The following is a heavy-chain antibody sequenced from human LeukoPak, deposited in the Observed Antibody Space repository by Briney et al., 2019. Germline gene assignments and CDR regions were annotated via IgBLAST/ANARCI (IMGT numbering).Heavy chain of an antibody. D-gene: IGHD6-6*01. CDR2: INHSGST. J-gene: IGHJ4*02. CDR1: GGSSSGYY. Sequence: AETLSLTCAVYGGSSSGYYWIWIRQPPGKGLEGIGEINHSGSTNYNPSLKSRVTISVDTSKNLFSLKLSSVTAADTAVYYCAGLGIAARLGNFDYWGQGTLVTVSS. CDR3: AGLGIAARLGNFDY. V-gene: IGHV4-34*01.